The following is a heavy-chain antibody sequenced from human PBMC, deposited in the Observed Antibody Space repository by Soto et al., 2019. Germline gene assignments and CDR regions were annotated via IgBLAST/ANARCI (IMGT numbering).Heavy chain of an antibody. D-gene: IGHD3-9*01. CDR3: TTDLTDILRWDV. CDR1: GFTFSNAW. V-gene: IGHV3-15*07. CDR2: IKSKTDGGTT. Sequence: LRLSCAASGFTFSNAWMNWGRQAPGKGLEWVGRIKSKTDGGTTDYASPVKGRFTFSREDSKNTLYLQMNSPKTEDTAVYYCTTDLTDILRWDVWGQGTTVTLSS. J-gene: IGHJ6*02.